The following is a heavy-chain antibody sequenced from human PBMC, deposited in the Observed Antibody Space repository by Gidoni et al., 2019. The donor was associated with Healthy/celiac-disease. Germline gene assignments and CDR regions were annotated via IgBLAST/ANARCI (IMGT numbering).Heavy chain of an antibody. J-gene: IGHJ4*02. CDR3: AKQAGYYYASSGYYYRYFFAY. Sequence: EVQRLESAGGLVQPGGSLRTSCAASGFTFSSYARSWVRQAPGKGLEWVSAISGSDGSTYYAYSVNGRFTLSRDNSKTTLYLQMNSLRAEDTAVYYCAKQAGYYYASSGYYYRYFFAYWGQGTLVTVSS. CDR1: GFTFSSYA. CDR2: ISGSDGST. V-gene: IGHV3-23*01. D-gene: IGHD3-22*01.